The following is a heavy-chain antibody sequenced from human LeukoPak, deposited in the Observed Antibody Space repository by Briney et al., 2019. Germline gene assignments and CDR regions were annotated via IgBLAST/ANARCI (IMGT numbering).Heavy chain of an antibody. CDR3: SSTTRYYYYYGMDV. D-gene: IGHD2-2*01. CDR1: GFTLSSYG. CDR2: IWYDGSNK. V-gene: IGHV3-33*01. J-gene: IGHJ6*04. Sequence: GGSLRLSCAASGFTLSSYGMHWVRQAPGKGLEWVAVIWYDGSNKYYADSVKGRFTISRDNSKKTLYLQMNSLRAEDTAVYYCSSTTRYYYYYGMDVWGKGTTVTVSS.